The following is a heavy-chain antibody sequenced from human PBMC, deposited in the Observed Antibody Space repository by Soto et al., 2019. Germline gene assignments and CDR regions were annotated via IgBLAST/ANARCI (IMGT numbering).Heavy chain of an antibody. CDR3: ARDFGYSSSWHYYYGMDV. Sequence: GGSLRLSCAASGFTFSSYWMSWVRQAPGKGLEWVANIKQDGSEKYYVDSVKGRFTISRDNAKNSLYLQMNSLRAEDTAVYYCARDFGYSSSWHYYYGMDVWGQGTTVTVSS. J-gene: IGHJ6*02. V-gene: IGHV3-7*03. CDR2: IKQDGSEK. D-gene: IGHD6-13*01. CDR1: GFTFSSYW.